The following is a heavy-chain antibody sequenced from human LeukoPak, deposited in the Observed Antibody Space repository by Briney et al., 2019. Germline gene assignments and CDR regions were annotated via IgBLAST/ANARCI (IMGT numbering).Heavy chain of an antibody. Sequence: GGCLRLSCAAAGFTFSSYSMNWVRQAPGEGLEWVSYISSSSSTIYYADSVKGRFTVSRDNAKKSLYLQMNSLRGEDTAVYYCAREHSNYYVMDVWGQGTTVTVSS. CDR1: GFTFSSYS. J-gene: IGHJ6*02. CDR3: AREHSNYYVMDV. V-gene: IGHV3-48*01. D-gene: IGHD4-11*01. CDR2: ISSSSSTI.